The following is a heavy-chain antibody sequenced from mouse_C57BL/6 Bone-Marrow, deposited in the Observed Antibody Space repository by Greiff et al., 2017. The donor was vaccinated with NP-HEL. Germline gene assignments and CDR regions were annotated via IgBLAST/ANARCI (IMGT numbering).Heavy chain of an antibody. Sequence: EVKLQESGAELVRPGASVKLSCTASGFNFKDDYMHWVKQRPEQGLEWIGWIDPENGGTEYASKFTGRATITADTSSNTAYLQLSSLTSEDTAVYYCTTWWVRPAWFAYWGQGTLVTVSA. D-gene: IGHD2-14*01. J-gene: IGHJ3*01. CDR2: IDPENGGT. CDR3: TTWWVRPAWFAY. V-gene: IGHV14-4*01. CDR1: GFNFKDDY.